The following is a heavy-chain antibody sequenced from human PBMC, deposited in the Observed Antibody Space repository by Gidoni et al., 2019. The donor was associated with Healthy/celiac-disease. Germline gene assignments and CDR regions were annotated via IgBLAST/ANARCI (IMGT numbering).Heavy chain of an antibody. V-gene: IGHV4-59*01. CDR3: ARESKRYSSGFDY. D-gene: IGHD6-19*01. CDR2: IYDSGST. Sequence: QVQLQESGPGLVKPSETLSLTCTVSGGSISSYYWSWIRQPPGKGLEWIGYIYDSGSTNYNPSPKRRVTISVDTSKNQFSLTLSSVTAADTAVYYCARESKRYSSGFDYWGQGTLVTVSS. J-gene: IGHJ4*02. CDR1: GGSISSYY.